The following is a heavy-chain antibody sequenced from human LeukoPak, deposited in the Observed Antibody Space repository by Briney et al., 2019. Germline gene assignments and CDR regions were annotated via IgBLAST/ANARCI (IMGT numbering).Heavy chain of an antibody. CDR3: ARYCSGASCYSGVDY. V-gene: IGHV3-23*01. D-gene: IGHD2-15*01. CDR2: IRGSGDST. Sequence: PGGSLRLSCAASGFTFSGYAMSWVRQAPGKGLEWVSTIRGSGDSTYYADSVKGRFTISRDNSKNTLYLQMNSLRAEDTAVYYCARYCSGASCYSGVDYWGQGTLVTVSS. J-gene: IGHJ4*02. CDR1: GFTFSGYA.